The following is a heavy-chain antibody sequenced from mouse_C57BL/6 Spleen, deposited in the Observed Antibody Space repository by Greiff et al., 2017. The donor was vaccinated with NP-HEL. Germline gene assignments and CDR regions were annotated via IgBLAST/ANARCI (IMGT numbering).Heavy chain of an antibody. CDR3: TRGMKNYYGSDLYYFDY. CDR1: GFTFSSYA. V-gene: IGHV5-9-1*02. D-gene: IGHD1-1*01. CDR2: ISSGGDYI. Sequence: DVMLVESGEGLVKPGGSLKLSCAASGFTFSSYAMSWVRQTPEKRLEWVAYISSGGDYIYYADTVKGRFTISRDNARNTLYLQMSSLKSEDTAMYYCTRGMKNYYGSDLYYFDYWGQGTTLTVSS. J-gene: IGHJ2*01.